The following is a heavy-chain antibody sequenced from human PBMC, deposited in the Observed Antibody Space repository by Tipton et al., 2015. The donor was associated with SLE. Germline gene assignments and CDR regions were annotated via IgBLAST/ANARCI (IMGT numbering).Heavy chain of an antibody. V-gene: IGHV3-30*03. Sequence: SLRLSCAASGFTFSDYYMSWVRQAPGKGLEWVAVISYDGSNKYYADSVKGRFTISRDNSKNTLYLQMNSLRAEDTAVYYCAGSGSYSDFDYWGQGTLVTVSS. CDR1: GFTFSDYY. J-gene: IGHJ4*02. CDR2: ISYDGSNK. CDR3: AGSGSYSDFDY. D-gene: IGHD1-26*01.